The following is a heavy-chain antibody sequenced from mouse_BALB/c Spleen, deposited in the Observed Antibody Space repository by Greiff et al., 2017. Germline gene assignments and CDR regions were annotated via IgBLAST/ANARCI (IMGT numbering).Heavy chain of an antibody. D-gene: IGHD2-3*01. CDR1: GFTFSSYG. J-gene: IGHJ3*01. Sequence: EVQGVESGGDLVKPGGSLKLSCAASGFTFSSYGMSWVRQTPDKRLEWVATISSGGSYTYYPDSVKGRFTISRDNAKNTLYLQMSSLKSEDTAMYYCARDGAPGFAYWGQGTLVTVSA. V-gene: IGHV5-6*01. CDR2: ISSGGSYT. CDR3: ARDGAPGFAY.